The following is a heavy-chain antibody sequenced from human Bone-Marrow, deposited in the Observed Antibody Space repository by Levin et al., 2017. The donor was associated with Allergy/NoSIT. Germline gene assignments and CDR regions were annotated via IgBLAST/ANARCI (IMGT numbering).Heavy chain of an antibody. J-gene: IGHJ5*02. Sequence: GGSLRLSCVVSGFSLNDYEIHWVRQAPGKGLEWVSSISQSGRSTYYAASVRGRFTTSKNNAKNSVFLQMDGLRGEGMALYYCARLSTRGFDPWGPGTLVTVSS. V-gene: IGHV3-21*06. CDR1: GFSLNDYE. CDR3: ARLSTRGFDP. CDR2: ISQSGRST.